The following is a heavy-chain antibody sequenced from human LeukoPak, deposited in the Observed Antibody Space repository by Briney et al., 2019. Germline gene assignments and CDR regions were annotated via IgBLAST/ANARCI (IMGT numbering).Heavy chain of an antibody. J-gene: IGHJ4*02. Sequence: GGSLRLSCAASGFTLIDYNIHWARQAPGKGLEYVAFIQFDGKVEYYADSVKGRFTMSRDKSKNTLYLHVNSLRREDTAVYFCGRGAAVAVGLWGQGTLATVSS. CDR1: GFTLIDYN. D-gene: IGHD6-19*01. CDR2: IQFDGKVE. V-gene: IGHV3-30*02. CDR3: GRGAAVAVGL.